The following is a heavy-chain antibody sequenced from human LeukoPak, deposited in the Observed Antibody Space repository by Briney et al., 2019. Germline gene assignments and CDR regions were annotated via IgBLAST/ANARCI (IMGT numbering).Heavy chain of an antibody. CDR2: ISYDGSNK. Sequence: GGSLRLSCAASGFTFSSYGMHWVRQAPGKGLEWVAVISYDGSNKYYADSVKGRFTISRDNSKNTLYLQMNSLRAEDTAVYYCARVSGLGYCSGGSCYHLDYWGQGTLVTVSS. CDR1: GFTFSSYG. CDR3: ARVSGLGYCSGGSCYHLDY. D-gene: IGHD2-15*01. V-gene: IGHV3-30*19. J-gene: IGHJ4*02.